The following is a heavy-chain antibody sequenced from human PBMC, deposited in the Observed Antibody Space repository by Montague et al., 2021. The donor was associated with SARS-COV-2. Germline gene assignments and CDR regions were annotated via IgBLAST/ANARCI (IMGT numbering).Heavy chain of an antibody. CDR1: GFTFSSYA. CDR3: ARDWDGYALDYGIDD. D-gene: IGHD5-24*01. CDR2: ISYDGSNK. Sequence: SLRLSCAASGFTFSSYAMHWVRQAPGKGLEWVSVISYDGSNKYYVDSVKGRFTISRDNSKNTLYLQMNSLRAEDTAVYYCARDWDGYALDYGIDDWGQGTTVTVSS. V-gene: IGHV3-30*04. J-gene: IGHJ6*02.